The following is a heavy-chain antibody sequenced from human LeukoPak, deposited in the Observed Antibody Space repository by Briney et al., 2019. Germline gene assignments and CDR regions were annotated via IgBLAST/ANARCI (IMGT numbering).Heavy chain of an antibody. D-gene: IGHD6-13*01. CDR2: FDPEDGET. Sequence: ASVKVSCKASGYTFTGYYMHWVRQAPGKGLEWMGGFDPEDGETIYAQKFQGRVTMTEDTSTDTAYMELSSLRSEDTAVYYCATDSPGYSSSWPDAFDIWGQGTMVTVSS. V-gene: IGHV1-24*01. CDR3: ATDSPGYSSSWPDAFDI. J-gene: IGHJ3*02. CDR1: GYTFTGYY.